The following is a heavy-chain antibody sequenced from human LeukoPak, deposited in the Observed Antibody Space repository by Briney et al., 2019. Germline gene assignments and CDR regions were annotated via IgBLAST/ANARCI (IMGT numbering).Heavy chain of an antibody. Sequence: GGSLRLSCAASGFTFSSYSMNWVRQAPGKGLEWVSSISSSSSYIYYADSVKGRFTISRDNAKNSLYLQMNSLRAEDTAVYYCASLRTGDFWSGYYYYWGQGTLVTVSS. J-gene: IGHJ4*02. D-gene: IGHD3-3*01. CDR3: ASLRTGDFWSGYYYY. CDR1: GFTFSSYS. CDR2: ISSSSSYI. V-gene: IGHV3-21*01.